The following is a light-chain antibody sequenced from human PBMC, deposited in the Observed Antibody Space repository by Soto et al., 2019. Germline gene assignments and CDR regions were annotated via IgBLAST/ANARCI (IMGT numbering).Light chain of an antibody. Sequence: EIVMTQSPGTLSLSPGETATLSCRASQSVSSSYLAWYQQQPGQAPRLLIYGASSRATGIPDRFSGSGSGTDFTLTISRLEPEDFAVYYCQQYGSSPPWTFGQGTKVDIK. CDR3: QQYGSSPPWT. CDR1: QSVSSSY. V-gene: IGKV3-20*01. J-gene: IGKJ1*01. CDR2: GAS.